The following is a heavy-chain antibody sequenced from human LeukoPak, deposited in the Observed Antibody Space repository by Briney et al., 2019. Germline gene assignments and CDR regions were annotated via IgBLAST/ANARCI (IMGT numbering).Heavy chain of an antibody. V-gene: IGHV5-51*01. CDR2: IYPGDSDT. CDR1: GSSFTSYW. D-gene: IGHD4-17*01. Sequence: PGESRKISCKGSGSSFTSYWIGWVRQMPGKGLEWMGIIYPGDSDTRYSPSFQGQVTIPADKSISTAYLQWSSLQASDTAMYYCARLGTVYYYYMDVWGKGNTVTVSS. CDR3: ARLGTVYYYYMDV. J-gene: IGHJ6*03.